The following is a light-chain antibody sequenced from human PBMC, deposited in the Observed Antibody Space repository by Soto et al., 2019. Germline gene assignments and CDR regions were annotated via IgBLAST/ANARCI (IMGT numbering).Light chain of an antibody. Sequence: PMSLSPSSLSASVGGRITIACLAGQSSGNSLNWYQQTPGKAPMLLIGEASSSESGVPSRCSGSGSGTEFTLTISILHPDDFASYYCQHYNSYSEAFCQGTKVDIK. J-gene: IGKJ1*01. V-gene: IGKV1-5*01. CDR3: QHYNSYSEA. CDR1: QSSGNS. CDR2: EAS.